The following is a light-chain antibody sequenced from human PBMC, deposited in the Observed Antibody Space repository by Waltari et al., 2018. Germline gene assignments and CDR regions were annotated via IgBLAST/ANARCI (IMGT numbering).Light chain of an antibody. J-gene: IGKJ4*01. V-gene: IGKV1-12*01. CDR3: QQSNTFPLT. Sequence: DIQMTQSPSSVSASVGDRVTIPCRASEDVSTWLAWYQQTPGKVPQLLIFAASVLRTGVSSRFTGSGSGTDFTLTISSLEPEDFATYYCQQSNTFPLTFGGGTKVEIK. CDR2: AAS. CDR1: EDVSTW.